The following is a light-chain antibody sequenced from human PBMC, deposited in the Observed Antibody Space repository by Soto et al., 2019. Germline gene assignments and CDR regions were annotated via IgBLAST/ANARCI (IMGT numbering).Light chain of an antibody. CDR2: GAS. CDR1: QSVRSN. J-gene: IGKJ1*01. Sequence: EIVMTQSPATLSVSPGERATLSCRASQSVRSNLAWYQQKPGQAPRLLIYGASTRATCIPARFSGSGSGTEFTLTISSLQSEDFAVYYCQQYNNWGTFGQGTKVEI. CDR3: QQYNNWGT. V-gene: IGKV3-15*01.